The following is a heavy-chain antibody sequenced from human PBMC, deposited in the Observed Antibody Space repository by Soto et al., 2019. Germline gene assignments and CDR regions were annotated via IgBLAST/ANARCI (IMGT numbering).Heavy chain of an antibody. CDR3: ARDLRLIAVAYTGDFDY. V-gene: IGHV1-46*01. CDR2: INPSGGST. CDR1: GYTFTSYY. Sequence: QVQLVQSGAEVKKPGASVKVSCKASGYTFTSYYMHWVRQAPGQGLEWMGIINPSGGSTSYAQKFQGRVTMTRDTSTSTVYMELSSLRSEDTAMYYCARDLRLIAVAYTGDFDYWGQGTLVTVSS. J-gene: IGHJ4*02. D-gene: IGHD6-19*01.